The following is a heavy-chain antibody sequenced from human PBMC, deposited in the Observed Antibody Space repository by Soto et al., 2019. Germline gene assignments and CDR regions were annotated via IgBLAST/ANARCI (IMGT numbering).Heavy chain of an antibody. J-gene: IGHJ4*02. CDR1: GGSISSYH. Sequence: SETLSLTCTVSGGSISSYHWSWIRQSAGKGLEWIGRIYTSGNTHYNPSLQSRVTISVDRSKAQFYLTLTSVTAADTAVYFCARARYYDWCFDLWGLGNPVTVSS. V-gene: IGHV4-4*07. D-gene: IGHD3-9*01. CDR2: IYTSGNT. CDR3: ARARYYDWCFDL.